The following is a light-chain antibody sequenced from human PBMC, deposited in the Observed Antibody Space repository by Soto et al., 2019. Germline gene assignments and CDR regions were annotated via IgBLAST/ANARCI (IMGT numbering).Light chain of an antibody. CDR2: DAS. J-gene: IGKJ1*01. Sequence: IQMTQSPSTLSASVGDRVTITCRASHNIERWMAWYQQKPGKAPSLLIFDASTLYSGVPSRFSGSGSGTDFPLTICSLQPYVFASYYFQQFAISTTFGQGTKV. CDR3: QQFAISTT. V-gene: IGKV1-5*01. CDR1: HNIERW.